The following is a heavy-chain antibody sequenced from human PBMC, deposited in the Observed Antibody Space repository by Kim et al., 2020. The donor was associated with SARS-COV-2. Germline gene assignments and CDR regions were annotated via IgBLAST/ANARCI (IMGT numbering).Heavy chain of an antibody. Sequence: NPSLQSRVTISVDTSKNQFYLKLSSVTAAETAVYYCARRYYGSGSYYAYWGQGTLVTVSS. V-gene: IGHV4-34*01. D-gene: IGHD3-10*01. J-gene: IGHJ4*02. CDR3: ARRYYGSGSYYAY.